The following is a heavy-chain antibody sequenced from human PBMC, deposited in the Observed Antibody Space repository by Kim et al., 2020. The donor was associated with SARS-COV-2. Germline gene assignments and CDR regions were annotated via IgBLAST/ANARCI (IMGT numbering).Heavy chain of an antibody. V-gene: IGHV3-74*01. J-gene: IGHJ4*02. CDR3: ARDLPPYYYDSSGIPKGG. Sequence: GGSLRLSCAASGFTFSSYWMHWVRQAPGKGLVWVSRINSDGSSTSYADSVKGRFTISRDNAKNTLYLQMNSLRAEDTAVYYCARDLPPYYYDSSGIPKGGWGQGTLVTVSS. CDR2: INSDGSST. D-gene: IGHD3-22*01. CDR1: GFTFSSYW.